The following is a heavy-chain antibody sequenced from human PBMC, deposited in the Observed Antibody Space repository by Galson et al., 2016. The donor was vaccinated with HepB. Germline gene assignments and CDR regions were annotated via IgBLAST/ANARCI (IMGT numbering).Heavy chain of an antibody. V-gene: IGHV4-31*01. J-gene: IGHJ4*02. Sequence: TLSLTCTVSGGSFTSGGYYWSWVRQHPGKGLEWIGHIYSTGSTYYNPSPNSQVTISIDTSKNQFSLRLNSLAAADTAVYYCARLSVINISDYWGQGTLVTVSS. CDR1: GGSFTSGGYY. CDR2: IYSTGST. CDR3: ARLSVINISDY.